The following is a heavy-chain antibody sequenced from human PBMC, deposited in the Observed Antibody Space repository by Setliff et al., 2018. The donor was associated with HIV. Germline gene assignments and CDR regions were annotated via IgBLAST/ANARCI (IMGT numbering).Heavy chain of an antibody. Sequence: SETLSLTCTVSGDSISTDYWTWIRQPPGKGLEWIGYIYNSGSTSYNPSLKSRVTISVDTSKNQFSLKLSSVTAADTDVYYCARHSPSDYWGQGTLVTVSS. CDR2: IYNSGST. J-gene: IGHJ4*02. CDR3: ARHSPSDY. CDR1: GDSISTDY. V-gene: IGHV4-59*08.